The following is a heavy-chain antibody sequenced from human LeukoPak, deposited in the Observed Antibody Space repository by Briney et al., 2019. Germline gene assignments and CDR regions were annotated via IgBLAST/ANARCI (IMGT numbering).Heavy chain of an antibody. CDR3: ARNRRYYYDSSGYYYGMDV. Sequence: GGSLRLSCAASGFTFSDSWMSWVRQAPGKGLEWVSVIYSGGSTYYADSVKGRFTISRDNSKNTLYLQMNSLRAEDTAVYYCARNRRYYYDSSGYYYGMDVWGQGTTVTVSS. CDR1: GFTFSDSW. D-gene: IGHD3-22*01. V-gene: IGHV3-53*01. J-gene: IGHJ6*02. CDR2: IYSGGST.